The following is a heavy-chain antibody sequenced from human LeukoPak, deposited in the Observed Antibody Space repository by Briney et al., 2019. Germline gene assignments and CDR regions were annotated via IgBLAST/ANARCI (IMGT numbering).Heavy chain of an antibody. CDR2: ISWYSGSI. J-gene: IGHJ6*03. V-gene: IGHV3-9*03. CDR3: AKVSNYYYYYMDV. Sequence: GRSLRLSCAASGFTFDDYAMHWVRQAPGKGLEWVSGISWYSGSIGYADSVKGRFTMSRDNAKHSLYLQMNSLRAEDMALYYCAKVSNYYYYYMDVWGKETTVTVSS. CDR1: GFTFDDYA.